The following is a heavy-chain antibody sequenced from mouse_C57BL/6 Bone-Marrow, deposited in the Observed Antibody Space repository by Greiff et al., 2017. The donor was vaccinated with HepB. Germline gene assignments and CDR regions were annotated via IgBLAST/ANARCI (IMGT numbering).Heavy chain of an antibody. CDR1: GYTFTDYY. CDR3: ARDGSN. V-gene: IGHV1-26*01. CDR2: INPNNGGT. D-gene: IGHD2-3*01. Sequence: VQLQQSGPELVKPGASVKISCKASGYTFTDYYMNWVKQSHGKSLEWIGDINPNNGGTSYNQKFKGKATLTVDKSSSTAYMELRGLTSEDSAVYYCARDGSNWCQGTVVTVSA. J-gene: IGHJ3*01.